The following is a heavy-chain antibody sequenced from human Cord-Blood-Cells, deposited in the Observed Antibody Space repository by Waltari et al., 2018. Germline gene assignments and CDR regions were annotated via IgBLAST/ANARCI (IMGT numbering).Heavy chain of an antibody. CDR1: GGTFSSYA. Sequence: QVQLVQSGAEVKKPGSSVKVSCKASGGTFSSYALSWVRQAPGQGLEWMGRIIPILGIANYAQKFQGRVTITADKSTSTAYMELSSLRSEDTAVYYCARDHTYYDFWSGYYPDYWGQGTLVTVSS. CDR2: IIPILGIA. J-gene: IGHJ4*02. V-gene: IGHV1-69*09. D-gene: IGHD3-3*01. CDR3: ARDHTYYDFWSGYYPDY.